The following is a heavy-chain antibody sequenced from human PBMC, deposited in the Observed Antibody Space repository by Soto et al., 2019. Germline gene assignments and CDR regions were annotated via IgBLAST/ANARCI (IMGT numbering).Heavy chain of an antibody. J-gene: IGHJ4*02. D-gene: IGHD6-19*01. CDR3: ARDRGSGLYRAGSDY. V-gene: IGHV3-7*01. CDR1: GFTFSSSW. CDR2: IYPGGSEK. Sequence: EVQLVESGGGLVQPGGSLRLSCTASGFTFSSSWMTWVRQAPGKGLEWVANIYPGGSEKYYVESVKGRFTISRDNTRNSLSLQMNSLRAEDTAVYFCARDRGSGLYRAGSDYWGQGTQVTVSS.